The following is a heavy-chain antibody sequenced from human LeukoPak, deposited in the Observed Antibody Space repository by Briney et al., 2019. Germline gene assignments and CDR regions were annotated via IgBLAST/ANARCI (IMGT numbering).Heavy chain of an antibody. Sequence: GGSLRLSCVASGFPFSSYWMTWVRQAPGKGLEWVVNIKQDGSKKSYVDSVKGRFTISRDNAKNSLYLQMNSPRAEDTAIYYCTRVGYIDEGIDYWGQGTLVTVSS. D-gene: IGHD5-24*01. CDR3: TRVGYIDEGIDY. V-gene: IGHV3-7*04. J-gene: IGHJ4*02. CDR1: GFPFSSYW. CDR2: IKQDGSKK.